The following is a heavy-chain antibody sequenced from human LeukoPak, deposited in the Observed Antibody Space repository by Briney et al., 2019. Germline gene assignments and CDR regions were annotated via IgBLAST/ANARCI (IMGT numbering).Heavy chain of an antibody. CDR2: ISGGGGDT. D-gene: IGHD3-10*01. V-gene: IGHV3-23*01. CDR3: AKDKYPYYYGSGSYYYGLDV. J-gene: IGHJ6*04. Sequence: PGGSLRLSCAASGLSFSNYAISWVRQAPGKGLEWVSSISGGGGDTNYADSVKGRLTISRDNSKSTLYLQMNSLRAEDTAIYYCAKDKYPYYYGSGSYYYGLDVWGKGTTVTVSS. CDR1: GLSFSNYA.